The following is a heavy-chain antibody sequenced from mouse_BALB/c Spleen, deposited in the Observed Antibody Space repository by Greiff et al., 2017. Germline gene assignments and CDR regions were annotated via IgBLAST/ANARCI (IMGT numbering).Heavy chain of an antibody. CDR2: ISYSGST. V-gene: IGHV3-8*02. J-gene: IGHJ3*01. CDR1: GDSITSGY. CDR3: ARSAPYGNYAWFAY. D-gene: IGHD2-1*01. Sequence: EVKLVESGPSLVKPSQTLSLTCSVTGDSITSGYWNWIRKFPGNKLEYMGYISYSGSTYYNPSLKSRISITRDTSKNQYYLQLNSVTTEDTATYYCARSAPYGNYAWFAYWGQGTLVTVSA.